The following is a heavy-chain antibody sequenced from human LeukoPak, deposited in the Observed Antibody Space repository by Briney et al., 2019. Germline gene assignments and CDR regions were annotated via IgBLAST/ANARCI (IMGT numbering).Heavy chain of an antibody. Sequence: GASVKVSCKASGYTFTGYYIHWVRQAPGQGLEWMGWINPNGGGTNFAQKFQGRVTMTRDPSISTAYMELSSLRSDDTAVYYCARVGCSATCPLDYWGQGTLVTVSS. J-gene: IGHJ4*02. D-gene: IGHD2-2*01. V-gene: IGHV1-2*02. CDR2: INPNGGGT. CDR1: GYTFTGYY. CDR3: ARVGCSATCPLDY.